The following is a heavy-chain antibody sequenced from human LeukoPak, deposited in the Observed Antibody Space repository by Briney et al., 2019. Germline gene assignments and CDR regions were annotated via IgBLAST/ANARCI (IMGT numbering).Heavy chain of an antibody. J-gene: IGHJ5*02. CDR2: INPNSGGT. CDR3: TGDRPYTATMWFDT. V-gene: IGHV1-2*02. D-gene: IGHD5-18*01. CDR1: GYTFAGYH. Sequence: GASVKVSCKASGYTFAGYHVHWVRQAPGQGLEWMGWINPNSGGTHSAQKFQGRVTMARDTSISTAYMELSGLTSDDTAIYYCTGDRPYTATMWFDTWGQGTLVTVSS.